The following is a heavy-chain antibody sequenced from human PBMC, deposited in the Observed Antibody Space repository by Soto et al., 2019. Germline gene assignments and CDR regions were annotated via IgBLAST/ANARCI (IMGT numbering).Heavy chain of an antibody. CDR1: GAPITSNY. J-gene: IGHJ5*02. D-gene: IGHD3-9*01. Sequence: XATLSLTCSVSGAPITSNYWTWIRQPPGKGLEWIGYLDHQVYSNYSPSLRSRVSMSIDTSKNQLSLKVHSVTAADTAVYYCATVPATGYFDWLDPCGQRTLVTVSS. V-gene: IGHV4-59*01. CDR2: LDHQVYS. CDR3: ATVPATGYFDWLDP.